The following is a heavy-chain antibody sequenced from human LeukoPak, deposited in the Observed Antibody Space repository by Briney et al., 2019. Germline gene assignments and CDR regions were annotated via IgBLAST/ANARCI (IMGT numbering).Heavy chain of an antibody. CDR3: ARRQKINWGNDWYFDL. Sequence: PSETLSLTCTVSGGSITTYYWIWIRQPPGKGLEYIGYIYYSGNTSYNPSLRSRVTISVDTSENQISLKLNSVTAADTAVYYCARRQKINWGNDWYFDLWGRGTLVTVSS. D-gene: IGHD3-16*01. CDR2: IYYSGNT. V-gene: IGHV4-59*08. J-gene: IGHJ2*01. CDR1: GGSITTYY.